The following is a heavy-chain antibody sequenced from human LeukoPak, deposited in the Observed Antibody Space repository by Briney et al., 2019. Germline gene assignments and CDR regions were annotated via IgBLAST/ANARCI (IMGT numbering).Heavy chain of an antibody. J-gene: IGHJ4*02. D-gene: IGHD1-26*01. CDR3: ARDGNSGSYHGFFDY. Sequence: PGGSPRLSCAASGFTVSSNYMSWVRQAPGKGLEWVSIICTGGTTYYADSVKDRFTVSRDNSKNTLFLQMNSLRAEDTAVYYCARDGNSGSYHGFFDYWGQGTLVTVSS. V-gene: IGHV3-66*01. CDR1: GFTVSSNY. CDR2: ICTGGTT.